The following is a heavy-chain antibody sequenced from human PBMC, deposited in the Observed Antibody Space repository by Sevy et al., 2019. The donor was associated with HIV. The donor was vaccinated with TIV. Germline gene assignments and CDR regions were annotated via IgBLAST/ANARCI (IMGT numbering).Heavy chain of an antibody. V-gene: IGHV4-39*01. CDR1: GASISSSGYY. Sequence: SETLSLTCTVSGASISSSGYYGGWIRQPPGKGLEWIASINYSGSTFYNPSLKSRVTISADTSKNQFSLDLNSVTAADTAIYYCAGPILTYNNGWSYYDYWGQGTVVTVSS. CDR2: INYSGST. CDR3: AGPILTYNNGWSYYDY. D-gene: IGHD6-19*01. J-gene: IGHJ4*02.